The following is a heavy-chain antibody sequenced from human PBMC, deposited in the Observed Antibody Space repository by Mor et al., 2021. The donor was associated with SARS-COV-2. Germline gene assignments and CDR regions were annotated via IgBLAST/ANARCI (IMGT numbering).Heavy chain of an antibody. V-gene: IGHV1-69*01. D-gene: IGHD1-26*01. CDR3: ARGGIAGGSDYYYGMDV. CDR2: IIPIFGTA. Sequence: GIIPIFGTANYAQKFQGRVTITADESTSTAYMELSSLRSEDTAVYYCARGGIAGGSDYYYGMDVWGQGTTVTVSS. J-gene: IGHJ6*02.